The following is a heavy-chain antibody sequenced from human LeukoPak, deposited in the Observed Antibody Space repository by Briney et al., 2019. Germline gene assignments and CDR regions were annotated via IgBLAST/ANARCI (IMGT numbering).Heavy chain of an antibody. V-gene: IGHV3-48*03. J-gene: IGHJ4*02. CDR3: ARESRIAAVDY. D-gene: IGHD6-13*01. CDR2: ISSSGSTI. Sequence: GGSLRLSCAASGFTFSSYEMNWVRQAPGKGLEWVSYISSSGSTIYYADSVKGRFTISRDNAKNSLFLQMNSLRAEDTAVYYCARESRIAAVDYWGQGTLVTVSS. CDR1: GFTFSSYE.